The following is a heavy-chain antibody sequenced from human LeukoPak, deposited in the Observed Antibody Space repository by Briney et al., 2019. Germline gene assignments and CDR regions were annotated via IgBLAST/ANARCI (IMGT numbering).Heavy chain of an antibody. V-gene: IGHV4-59*01. J-gene: IGHJ4*02. Sequence: SSETLSLTRTVSGGSISSYYWSWIRQPPGKGLEWIGYIYYSGSTNYNPSLKSRVTISVDTSKNQFSLKLSSVTAADTAVYYCARGSGWYQYYFDYWGQGTLVTVSS. CDR2: IYYSGST. D-gene: IGHD6-19*01. CDR3: ARGSGWYQYYFDY. CDR1: GGSISSYY.